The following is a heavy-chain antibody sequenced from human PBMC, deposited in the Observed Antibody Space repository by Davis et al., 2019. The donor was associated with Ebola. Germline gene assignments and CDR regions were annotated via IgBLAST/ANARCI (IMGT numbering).Heavy chain of an antibody. Sequence: GESLKISCAASGFTFSSYWMSWVRQAPGKGLEWVANIKQDGSEKYYVDSVKGRFTISRDNAKNSLYLQMNSLRAEDTAVYYCTTTVTLGYWGQGTLVTVSS. CDR3: TTTVTLGY. V-gene: IGHV3-7*03. J-gene: IGHJ4*02. CDR2: IKQDGSEK. CDR1: GFTFSSYW. D-gene: IGHD4-11*01.